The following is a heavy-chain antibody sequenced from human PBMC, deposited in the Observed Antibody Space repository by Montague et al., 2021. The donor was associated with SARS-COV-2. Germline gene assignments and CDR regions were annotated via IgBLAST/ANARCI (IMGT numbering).Heavy chain of an antibody. CDR2: MSSSGSTI. CDR1: GFTFSSYE. J-gene: IGHJ3*02. V-gene: IGHV3-48*03. D-gene: IGHD6-19*01. Sequence: SLRLSCAASGFTFSSYEMNWVRQAPGKGLEWVSNMSSSGSTIYYADSVKGRFTISRDNAKNSLYLQMNSLRAEDTAVYYCAREGRGEQWLVRAFDIWGQGTMVTVSS. CDR3: AREGRGEQWLVRAFDI.